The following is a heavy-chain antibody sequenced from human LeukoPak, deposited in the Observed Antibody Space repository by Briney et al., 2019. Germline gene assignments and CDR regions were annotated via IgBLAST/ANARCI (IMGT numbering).Heavy chain of an antibody. CDR2: IYYSGST. V-gene: IGHV4-39*01. D-gene: IGHD3-10*01. CDR1: GGSISTSSYY. CDR3: ARRVWFGESMDAFDI. J-gene: IGHJ3*02. Sequence: SETLSLTCTVSGGSISTSSYYWGWIRQPPGKGLECIGNIYYSGSTYYNPSLKSRVTISVDTSKNQFSLKLSSVTAADTAVYYCARRVWFGESMDAFDIWGQGTMVTVSS.